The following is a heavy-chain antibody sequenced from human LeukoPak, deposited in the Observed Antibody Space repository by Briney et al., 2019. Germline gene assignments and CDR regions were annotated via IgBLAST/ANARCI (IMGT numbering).Heavy chain of an antibody. D-gene: IGHD6-13*01. CDR1: GFTFSSYS. CDR2: ISSSSSYI. Sequence: GGSLRLSCAASGFTFSSYSMNWVRQPPGNGLEWVSSISSSSSYIYYADSVKGRFTISRDNAKNSLYLQMNSLRAEDTAVYYCARDHAAAADYWGQGTLVTVSS. J-gene: IGHJ4*02. CDR3: ARDHAAAADY. V-gene: IGHV3-21*01.